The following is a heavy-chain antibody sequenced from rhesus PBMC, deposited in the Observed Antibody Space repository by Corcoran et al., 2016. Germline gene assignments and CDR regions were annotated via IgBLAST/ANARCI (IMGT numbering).Heavy chain of an antibody. CDR3: ARVGSSWSEWDTVGTEWYFDL. CDR2: FYGSGGSN. Sequence: QVPLQESGPGLVKPSEPLSLTCAVSGYSLSRGYYWGWIRQPPGTGLDALGRFYGSGGSNYLNPSLNSRVTLSVDTSKNQVSLKLSSVTAADTAVDYCARVGSSWSEWDTVGTEWYFDLWGPGTPITISS. CDR1: GYSLSRGYY. D-gene: IGHD5-42*01. J-gene: IGHJ2*01. V-gene: IGHV4S14*01.